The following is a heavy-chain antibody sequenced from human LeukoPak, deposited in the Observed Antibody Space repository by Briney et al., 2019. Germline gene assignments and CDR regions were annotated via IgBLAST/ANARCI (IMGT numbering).Heavy chain of an antibody. V-gene: IGHV1-8*01. CDR1: GYTFTSYD. CDR2: MNPNSGNT. Sequence: PVASVKVSCKASGYTFTSYDINWVRQATGQGLEWMGWMNPNSGNTGYAQKFQGRVTMTRNTSISTAYMELSSLRSEDTAVYYCASLKYSGYDPNYRWFDPWGQGTLVTVSS. D-gene: IGHD5-12*01. J-gene: IGHJ5*02. CDR3: ASLKYSGYDPNYRWFDP.